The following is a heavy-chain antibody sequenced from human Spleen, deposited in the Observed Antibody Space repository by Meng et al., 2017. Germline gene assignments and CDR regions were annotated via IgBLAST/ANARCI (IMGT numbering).Heavy chain of an antibody. J-gene: IGHJ5*02. V-gene: IGHV3-48*04. CDR1: GFTFSTYW. D-gene: IGHD3-10*01. CDR2: ISKSGSTK. Sequence: GGSLRLSCAASGFTFSTYWMHWVRQAPGKGLEWLSHISKSGSTKYYAESVKGRFTISRDNAKNSVYLQMNSLRVEDTAVYYCARSVVRGPLPCWFDPWGQGALVTVSS. CDR3: ARSVVRGPLPCWFDP.